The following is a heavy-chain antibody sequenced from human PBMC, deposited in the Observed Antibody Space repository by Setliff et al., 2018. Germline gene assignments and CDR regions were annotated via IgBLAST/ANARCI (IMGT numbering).Heavy chain of an antibody. J-gene: IGHJ6*03. D-gene: IGHD6-19*01. Sequence: PSETLSLTCTVSGGSVNSGYDNWNWLRQPAGKGLEWIGHINRRGSTNFSPSLKSRVTISLDTSKNQFSLNLTSVTAADTAVYYCARASSGWYSAYYYYMDVWGKGTTVPVSS. CDR1: GGSVNSGYDN. V-gene: IGHV4-61*09. CDR3: ARASSGWYSAYYYYMDV. CDR2: INRRGST.